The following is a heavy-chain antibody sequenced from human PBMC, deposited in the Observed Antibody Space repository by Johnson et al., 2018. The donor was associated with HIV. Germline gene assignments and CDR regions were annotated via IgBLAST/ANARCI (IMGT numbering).Heavy chain of an antibody. CDR1: GFTFSSYA. D-gene: IGHD3-22*01. V-gene: IGHV3-30*04. CDR2: ISYDGSNK. Sequence: VQLVESGGGVVQPGRSLRLSCAASGFTFSSYAMHWVRQAPGKGLEWVAVISYDGSNKYYADSVKGRFSISRDNPKNTLYLQMNSPRAEDTAVYYCTRELGEDDYDDSGGDAFDIWGQGTMGTGSS. CDR3: TRELGEDDYDDSGGDAFDI. J-gene: IGHJ3*02.